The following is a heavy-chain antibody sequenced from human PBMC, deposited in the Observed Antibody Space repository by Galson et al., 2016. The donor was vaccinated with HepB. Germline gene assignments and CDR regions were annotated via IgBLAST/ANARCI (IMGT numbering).Heavy chain of an antibody. CDR2: IKIDGSEK. D-gene: IGHD2-21*01. Sequence: SLRLSCAASGFTFNMFWMTWVRQAPGKGLEWVANIKIDGSEKDYVDSVKGRFTISRDNAKNSLYLQMNSLRAEDTAVYYCARDIGYSALDVWGQGTTVTVSS. CDR1: GFTFNMFW. V-gene: IGHV3-7*01. J-gene: IGHJ6*02. CDR3: ARDIGYSALDV.